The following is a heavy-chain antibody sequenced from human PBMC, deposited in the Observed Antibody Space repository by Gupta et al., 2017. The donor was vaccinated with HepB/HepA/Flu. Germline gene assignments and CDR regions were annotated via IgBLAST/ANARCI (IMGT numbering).Heavy chain of an antibody. CDR1: GGSISSSAYY. J-gene: IGHJ6*02. D-gene: IGHD3-10*01. Sequence: QVPLQESGPGLVKPSQTLSLTCTVPGGSISSSAYYWTWIRHTPGKAPEWIGYIFYSGSTYYNPSLKSRLTMSVDTSKNQFSLKLNSVTAADTAVYYCARQGYGSRSKYYFGLDVWGHGTTVTVSS. V-gene: IGHV4-31*03. CDR3: ARQGYGSRSKYYFGLDV. CDR2: IFYSGST.